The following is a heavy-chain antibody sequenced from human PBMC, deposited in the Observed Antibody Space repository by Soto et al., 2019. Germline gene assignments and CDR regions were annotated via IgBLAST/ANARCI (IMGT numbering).Heavy chain of an antibody. D-gene: IGHD4-17*01. CDR1: VGSISSGGYS. J-gene: IGHJ4*02. V-gene: IGHV4-30-2*01. CDR3: ARGGGLDYGGNSVKTFDY. Sequence: QLQLQESGSGLVKPSQTLSLTCAVSVGSISSGGYSWSWIRQPPGKGLEWIGYIYHSGSTYYNPSLKSRVTISVDRSKNQFSLKLSSVTAADTAVYYCARGGGLDYGGNSVKTFDYWGQGTLVTVSS. CDR2: IYHSGST.